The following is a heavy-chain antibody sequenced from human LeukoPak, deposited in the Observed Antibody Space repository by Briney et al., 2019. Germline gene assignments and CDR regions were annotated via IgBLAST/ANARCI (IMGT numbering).Heavy chain of an antibody. CDR2: ISGSGGSI. J-gene: IGHJ3*02. V-gene: IGHV3-23*01. CDR1: GFTFSSYA. D-gene: IGHD3-22*01. CDR3: AKVQYYYDSSGYSDAFDI. Sequence: PGGSLRLSCAVSGFTFSSYAMSWVRQAPGKGLEWVSAISGSGGSIYYADSVKGRFTISRDNSKNTLYLQMNSLRAEDTAVYYCAKVQYYYDSSGYSDAFDIGGQGTMVTVS.